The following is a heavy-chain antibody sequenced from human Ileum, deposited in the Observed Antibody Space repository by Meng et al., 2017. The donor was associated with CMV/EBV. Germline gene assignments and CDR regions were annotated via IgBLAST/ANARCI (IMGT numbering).Heavy chain of an antibody. CDR2: IRYDGSIK. CDR1: GFTLDSFG. CDR3: AKDLDYMGGMDV. J-gene: IGHJ6*02. Sequence: GGSLRLSCVASGFTLDSFGMHWVRQAHGKGLEWVAFIRYDGSIKYYAHSVKGRFTISRDNSKNTLYLQMRSLTSEDRGVYYCAKDLDYMGGMDVWGQGTTVTVSS. V-gene: IGHV3-30*02. D-gene: IGHD4-11*01.